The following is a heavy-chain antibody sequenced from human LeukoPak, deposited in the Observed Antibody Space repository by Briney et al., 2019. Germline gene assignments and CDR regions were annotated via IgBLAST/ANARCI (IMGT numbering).Heavy chain of an antibody. CDR3: AIKEIAEAFDY. Sequence: GGSLRLSCAASGFTFSSYAMSWVRQAPGKGLEWVSGISGSGGSTYYADSVKGRFTISRDNSKSTLFLQMNSLRAEDTAVYYCAIKEIAEAFDYWGQGTLVTVSS. J-gene: IGHJ4*02. V-gene: IGHV3-23*01. D-gene: IGHD6-13*01. CDR2: ISGSGGST. CDR1: GFTFSSYA.